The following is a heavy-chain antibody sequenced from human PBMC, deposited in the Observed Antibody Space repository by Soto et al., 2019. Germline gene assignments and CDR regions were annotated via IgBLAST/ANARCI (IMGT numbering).Heavy chain of an antibody. CDR2: ISGSGGST. D-gene: IGHD3-22*01. V-gene: IGHV3-23*01. CDR3: AKDFKYDSSGYYYYDY. J-gene: IGHJ4*02. Sequence: GGSLRLSCAASGFTFSSYAMSWVRQAPGKGLEWVSAISGSGGSTYYADSVKGRFTIPRDNSKNTLYLQMNSLRAEDTAVYYCAKDFKYDSSGYYYYDYWGQGTLVTVSS. CDR1: GFTFSSYA.